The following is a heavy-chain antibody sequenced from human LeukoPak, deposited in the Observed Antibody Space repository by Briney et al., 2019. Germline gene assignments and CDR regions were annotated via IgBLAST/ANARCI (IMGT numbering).Heavy chain of an antibody. V-gene: IGHV4-30-2*01. CDR3: ARRTSGYDLNNWFDP. CDR2: IYHSGST. CDR1: GGSISSGGYS. Sequence: PSETLSLTCAVSGGSISSGGYSWSWIRQPPGKGLEWIGYIYHSGSTYYNPSLKSRVTISVDRSKNQFSLKLSSVTAADTAVYYCARRTSGYDLNNWFDPWGQRTLVTVSS. D-gene: IGHD5-12*01. J-gene: IGHJ5*02.